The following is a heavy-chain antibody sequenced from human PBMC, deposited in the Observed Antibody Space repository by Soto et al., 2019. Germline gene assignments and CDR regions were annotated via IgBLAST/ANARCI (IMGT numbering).Heavy chain of an antibody. Sequence: SQTLSLTCAISGDSVSSNSAAWNWIRQSPSRGLEWLGRTYYRSKWYNDYAVSVKSRITINPDTSKNQFSLQLNSVTPEDTAVYYCARASGYDLGGYYYYGMDVWGQGTTVTV. V-gene: IGHV6-1*01. CDR3: ARASGYDLGGYYYYGMDV. D-gene: IGHD5-12*01. J-gene: IGHJ6*02. CDR2: TYYRSKWYN. CDR1: GDSVSSNSAA.